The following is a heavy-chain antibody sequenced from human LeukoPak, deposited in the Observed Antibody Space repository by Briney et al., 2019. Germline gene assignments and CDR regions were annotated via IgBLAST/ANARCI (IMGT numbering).Heavy chain of an antibody. CDR2: ISYDGSNK. V-gene: IGHV3-30*18. CDR1: GFTFSSYG. CDR3: AKDAQLVLDY. J-gene: IGHJ4*02. Sequence: PGGSLRLSCAASGFTFSSYGMHWVRQAPGKGLEWVAVISYDGSNKYYADSVKGRFTIPRDNSKNTLYLQMNSLRAEDTAVYYCAKDAQLVLDYWGQGTLVTVSS. D-gene: IGHD6-13*01.